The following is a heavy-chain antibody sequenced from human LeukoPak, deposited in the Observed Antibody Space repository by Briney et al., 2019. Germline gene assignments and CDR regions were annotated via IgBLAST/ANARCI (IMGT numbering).Heavy chain of an antibody. V-gene: IGHV1-46*01. J-gene: IGHJ4*02. Sequence: GASVKVSCKASGYTFTSYYMHWVRQAPGQGLEWMGIINPSGGSTSYAQKFQGRVTMTRDMSTSTVYMELSSLRSEDTAVYYCARDSILVHYYDSSGFGYWGQGTLVTVSS. D-gene: IGHD3-22*01. CDR2: INPSGGST. CDR3: ARDSILVHYYDSSGFGY. CDR1: GYTFTSYY.